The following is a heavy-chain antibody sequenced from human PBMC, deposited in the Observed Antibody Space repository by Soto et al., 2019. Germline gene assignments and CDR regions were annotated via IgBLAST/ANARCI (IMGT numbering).Heavy chain of an antibody. CDR2: VYHTGST. CDR1: GGSISSDSYY. J-gene: IGHJ4*02. CDR3: ASRPPGAWYGVFDY. D-gene: IGHD2-15*01. V-gene: IGHV4-61*01. Sequence: SETLSLTCTVSGGSISSDSYYWGWIRQSPGKGSEWIAYVYHTGSTNYNPSLNSRVTISLDTSKNQFSLKLTSVTAADTAVYYCASRPPGAWYGVFDYWGQGTLVTVSS.